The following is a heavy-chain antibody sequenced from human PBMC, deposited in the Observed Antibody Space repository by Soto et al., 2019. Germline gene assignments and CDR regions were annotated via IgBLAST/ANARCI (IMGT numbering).Heavy chain of an antibody. V-gene: IGHV3-23*01. CDR2: ISGSGGST. J-gene: IGHJ5*02. D-gene: IGHD3-10*01. CDR3: AKDTEGALWFGGSGNWFDP. Sequence: PGGSLRLSCTASGFTFGDYAMSWFRQAPGKGLEWVSAISGSGGSTYYADSVKGRFTISRDNSKNTLWLQMNSLRAEDTAVYYCAKDTEGALWFGGSGNWFDPWGQGTLVTVSS. CDR1: GFTFGDYA.